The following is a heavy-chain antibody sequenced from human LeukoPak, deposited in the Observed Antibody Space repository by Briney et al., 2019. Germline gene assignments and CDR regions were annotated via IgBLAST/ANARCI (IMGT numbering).Heavy chain of an antibody. CDR3: ARTTVINDDAFDI. D-gene: IGHD4-17*01. V-gene: IGHV5-51*01. CDR1: GYSFTSYW. Sequence: GESLKISCKGSGYSFTSYWIGWVRQMPGKGLEWMGIIYPGDSDTRYSPSFQGQVTISADKSISTAYLQWSSLKASDTAMYYCARTTVINDDAFDIWGQGTMVTVSS. J-gene: IGHJ3*02. CDR2: IYPGDSDT.